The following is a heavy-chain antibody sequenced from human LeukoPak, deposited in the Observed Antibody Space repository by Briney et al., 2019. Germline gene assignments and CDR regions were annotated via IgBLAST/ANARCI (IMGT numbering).Heavy chain of an antibody. V-gene: IGHV4-4*07. Sequence: SETLSLTCTASGGSISSYYWSWIRQPAGKGLEWIGRIYTSGSTNYNPSLKSRVTMSVDTSKNQFSLKLSSVTAADTAVYYCARVEQAAAGRWDYFDYWGQGTLVTVSS. D-gene: IGHD6-13*01. CDR2: IYTSGST. CDR3: ARVEQAAAGRWDYFDY. CDR1: GGSISSYY. J-gene: IGHJ4*02.